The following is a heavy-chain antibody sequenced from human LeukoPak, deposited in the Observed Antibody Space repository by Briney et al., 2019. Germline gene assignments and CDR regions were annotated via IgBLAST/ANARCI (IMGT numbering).Heavy chain of an antibody. D-gene: IGHD3-10*01. J-gene: IGHJ4*02. Sequence: PGRSLRLSSAASGFTFSSYAMHWVRQAPGKGLEWVAVISYDGSNKYYADSVKGRFTISRDNSKNTLYLQMNSLRAEDTAVYYCARDIAYYGSGSYSPFDYWGQGTLVTVSS. CDR3: ARDIAYYGSGSYSPFDY. V-gene: IGHV3-30*04. CDR1: GFTFSSYA. CDR2: ISYDGSNK.